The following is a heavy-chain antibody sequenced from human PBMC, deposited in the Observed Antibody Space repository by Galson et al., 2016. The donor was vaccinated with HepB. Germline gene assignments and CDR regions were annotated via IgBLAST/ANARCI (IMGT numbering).Heavy chain of an antibody. V-gene: IGHV3-30*04. D-gene: IGHD2-15*01. Sequence: SQRLSCAASGFTFSNYAFYWVRQAPGKGLEWVAVITYDGTKKYAESVKGRCTISRDNAKNTLYLQMNSLRAEDTAVYYCAKDYRYGDSCCHFDSWGQGTLLTVSS. CDR2: ITYDGTKK. CDR1: GFTFSNYA. CDR3: AKDYRYGDSCCHFDS. J-gene: IGHJ4*02.